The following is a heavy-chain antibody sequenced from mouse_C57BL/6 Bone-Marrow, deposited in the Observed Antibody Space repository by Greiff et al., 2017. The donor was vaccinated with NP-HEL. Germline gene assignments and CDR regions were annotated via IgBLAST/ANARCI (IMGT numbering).Heavy chain of an antibody. CDR3: ARDDYDVLHY. CDR1: GYTITDYY. V-gene: IGHV1-26*01. Sequence: VQLQQSGPELVKPGASVKISCKASGYTITDYYMNWVKQSHGKSLEWIGDINPNNGGTSYNQKFKGKATLTVDKSSSTAYMELRSLTSEDSAVYYCARDDYDVLHYWGQGTTLTVSS. CDR2: INPNNGGT. J-gene: IGHJ2*01. D-gene: IGHD2-4*01.